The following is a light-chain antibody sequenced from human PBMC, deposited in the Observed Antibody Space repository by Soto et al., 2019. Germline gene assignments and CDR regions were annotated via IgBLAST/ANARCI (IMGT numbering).Light chain of an antibody. CDR2: DVS. CDR1: SSDVGGYNY. CDR3: SSYTSSSLDV. J-gene: IGLJ1*01. V-gene: IGLV2-14*01. Sequence: QSVLTQPASVSGSPGQSITISCTGTSSDVGGYNYVSWYQQHPSKAPKLMIYDVSNRPSGVSNRFSGSKSGNTASLTISGLQAEDEADYYCSSYTSSSLDVFGTGTKLTVL.